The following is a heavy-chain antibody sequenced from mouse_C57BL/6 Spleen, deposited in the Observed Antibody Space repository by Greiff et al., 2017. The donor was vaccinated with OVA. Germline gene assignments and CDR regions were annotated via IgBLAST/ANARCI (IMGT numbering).Heavy chain of an antibody. CDR3: ARAHWDGGYFDV. D-gene: IGHD4-1*01. Sequence: EVMLVESEGGLVQPGSSMKLSCTASGFTFSDYYMAWVRQVPEKGLEWVANINYDGSSTYYLDSLKSRFIISRDNAKNILYLQMSSLKSEDTATYYCARAHWDGGYFDVWGTGTTVTVSS. J-gene: IGHJ1*03. V-gene: IGHV5-16*01. CDR1: GFTFSDYY. CDR2: INYDGSST.